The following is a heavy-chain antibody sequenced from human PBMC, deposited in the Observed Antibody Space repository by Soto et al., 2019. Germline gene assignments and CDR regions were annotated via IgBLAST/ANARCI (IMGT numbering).Heavy chain of an antibody. CDR3: AKDVTDVPMVERATYGLDV. CDR2: ISSSGGTT. Sequence: EVQLLESGGGLVQPGGSLRLSCTASGFTFSNHALSWVRQPPGKGLEWISAISSSGGTTFYAASVRGRFTISRDNSKTTLSLQMNSLRAEDTAIYYCAKDVTDVPMVERATYGLDVWGRGTTVSVSS. CDR1: GFTFSNHA. J-gene: IGHJ6*02. D-gene: IGHD3-10*01. V-gene: IGHV3-23*01.